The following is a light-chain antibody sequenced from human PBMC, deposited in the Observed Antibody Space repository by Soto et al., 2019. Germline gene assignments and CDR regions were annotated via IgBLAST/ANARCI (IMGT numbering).Light chain of an antibody. Sequence: QSVLTQPPSVSGAPGQRVTISCTGSSSNIGAGYDVHWYQQLPGTAPKLLIYHNSDRPSGVPDRFSGSKSGTSASLAINGLQAEDEADYYCQSYDSGLSAFYVFGTGTKVTVL. CDR1: SSNIGAGYD. CDR3: QSYDSGLSAFYV. J-gene: IGLJ1*01. CDR2: HNS. V-gene: IGLV1-40*01.